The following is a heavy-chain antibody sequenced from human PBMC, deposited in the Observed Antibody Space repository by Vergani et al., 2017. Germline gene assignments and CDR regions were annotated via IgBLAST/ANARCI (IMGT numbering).Heavy chain of an antibody. V-gene: IGHV3-23*01. CDR3: AKELSGSGSYYGIGDY. Sequence: EVQLLESGGDLVQPGGSLRLSCAASGFTFSTYAMTWVRQAPGKGLVWVSAISGSGGSTYYADSVKGRFTISRDNSKNTLYLQMNSLRVEDMAVYYCAKELSGSGSYYGIGDYWGQGTLVTVSS. J-gene: IGHJ4*02. CDR2: ISGSGGST. CDR1: GFTFSTYA. D-gene: IGHD3-10*01.